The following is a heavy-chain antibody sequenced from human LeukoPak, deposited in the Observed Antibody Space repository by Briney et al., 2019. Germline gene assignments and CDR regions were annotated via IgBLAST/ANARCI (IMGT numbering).Heavy chain of an antibody. D-gene: IGHD4-17*01. CDR3: ARRGHDYGSSPFDY. J-gene: IGHJ4*02. Sequence: SETLSLTCTVTGGSTSSYYWSWIRQSPGKGLAWIGYMHYNGGTNFNPSLKSRVTISLDTSKNQVSLKVSSVTAADTAVYYCARRGHDYGSSPFDYWGQGTLVIVSS. CDR1: GGSTSSYY. V-gene: IGHV4-59*01. CDR2: MHYNGGT.